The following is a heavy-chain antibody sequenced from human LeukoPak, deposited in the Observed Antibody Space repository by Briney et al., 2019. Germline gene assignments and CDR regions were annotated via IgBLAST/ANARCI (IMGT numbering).Heavy chain of an antibody. CDR1: GFTFSSYS. J-gene: IGHJ6*02. Sequence: GGSLRLSCAASGFTFSSYSMNWVRQAPGKGLEWVSSISSGSSYIYYADSVKGRFTISRDNAKNSLYLQMNSLRAEDTAVYYCARDQLIFYGMDVWGQGTTVTVSS. CDR3: ARDQLIFYGMDV. CDR2: ISSGSSYI. V-gene: IGHV3-21*01.